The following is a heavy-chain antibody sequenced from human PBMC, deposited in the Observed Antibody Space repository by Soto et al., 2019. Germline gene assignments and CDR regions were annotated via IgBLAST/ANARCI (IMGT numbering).Heavy chain of an antibody. Sequence: EVQLVESGGDLVKPGGSLRLSCAASGFSFSNAWMNWVRQAPGKGLEWVGRIKRKMDGEATDYAGPVKGRFTVFRDDSKGALYLQMNSLKGDDTAVYYCTTGSVEGVWGQGTTVTVS. CDR1: GFSFSNAW. V-gene: IGHV3-15*07. J-gene: IGHJ6*02. CDR2: IKRKMDGEAT. D-gene: IGHD2-15*01. CDR3: TTGSVEGV.